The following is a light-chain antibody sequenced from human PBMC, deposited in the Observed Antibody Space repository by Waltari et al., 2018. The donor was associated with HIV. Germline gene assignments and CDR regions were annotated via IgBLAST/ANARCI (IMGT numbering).Light chain of an antibody. J-gene: IGLJ1*01. V-gene: IGLV2-14*01. Sequence: GTSSDVGGYNYVSWYQHHPGKAPKLLIYEVSNRPSGVSNRFSGSKSDNTASLTISGLQAEDEADYYCSSYTSDYTYVFGSGTEVTVL. CDR1: SSDVGGYNY. CDR2: EVS. CDR3: SSYTSDYTYV.